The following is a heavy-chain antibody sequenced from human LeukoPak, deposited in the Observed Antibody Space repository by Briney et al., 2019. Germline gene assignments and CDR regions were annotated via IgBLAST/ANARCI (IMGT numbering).Heavy chain of an antibody. J-gene: IGHJ2*01. Sequence: SETLSLTCTVSGGSISSGPYSWGWIRQPPAKGLEWIGSIYYSGSAYYNPSLKSRVTISVDTSKNQFSLKMNSVTAADTAVYSCVRSLTAAWYFDLWGRGTLVTVSS. V-gene: IGHV4-39*01. CDR2: IYYSGSA. CDR3: VRSLTAAWYFDL. D-gene: IGHD6-13*01. CDR1: GGSISSGPYS.